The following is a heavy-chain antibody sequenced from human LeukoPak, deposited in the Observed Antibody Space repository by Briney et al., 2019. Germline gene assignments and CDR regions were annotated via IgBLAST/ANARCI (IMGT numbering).Heavy chain of an antibody. J-gene: IGHJ4*02. CDR3: TGVSRSSWYDY. CDR2: IKSKTDGGTP. Sequence: TGGSLRLSCAASGFTFSNAWMSWVRQAPGKGLEWVGRIKSKTDGGTPDYAAPVKGRFTISRDDSKNTLYLQMNSLRTEDTAVYYCTGVSRSSWYDYWGQGTLVTVSS. D-gene: IGHD6-13*01. CDR1: GFTFSNAW. V-gene: IGHV3-15*01.